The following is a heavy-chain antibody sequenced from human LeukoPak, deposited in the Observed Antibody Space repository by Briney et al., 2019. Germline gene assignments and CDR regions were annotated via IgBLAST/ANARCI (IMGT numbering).Heavy chain of an antibody. D-gene: IGHD2-2*02. Sequence: ASVKVSCKASGYTFTSYGIGWVRQAPGQGLEWMGWISAYNGDTNYAQKLQGRVTMTTDTSTSTAYMELRSLRSDDTAVYYCARDLGCSSTSCYTGIDYYYYYMDVWGKGTTVTVSS. J-gene: IGHJ6*03. CDR3: ARDLGCSSTSCYTGIDYYYYYMDV. CDR2: ISAYNGDT. V-gene: IGHV1-18*01. CDR1: GYTFTSYG.